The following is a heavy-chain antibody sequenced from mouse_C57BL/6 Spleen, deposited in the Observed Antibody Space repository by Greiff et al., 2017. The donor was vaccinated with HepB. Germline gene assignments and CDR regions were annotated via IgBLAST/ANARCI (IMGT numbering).Heavy chain of an antibody. V-gene: IGHV3-6*01. CDR1: GYSITSGYY. J-gene: IGHJ3*01. Sequence: DVKLQESGPGLVKPSQSLSLTCSVTGYSITSGYYWNWIRQFPGNKLEWMGYISYDGSNNYNPSLKNRISITRDTSKNQFFLKLNSVTTEDTATYYCASIYYGSSYEAYWGQGTLVTVSA. CDR2: ISYDGSN. D-gene: IGHD1-1*01. CDR3: ASIYYGSSYEAY.